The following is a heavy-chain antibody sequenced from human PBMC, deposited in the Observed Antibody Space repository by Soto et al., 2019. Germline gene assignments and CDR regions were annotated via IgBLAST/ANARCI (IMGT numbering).Heavy chain of an antibody. Sequence: ASVKVSCKASGYTFTGYYMHWVRQAPGQGLEWMGWINPNSGGTNYAQKFQGWVTMTRDTSISTAYMELSRLRSDDTAVYYCARDQSAYYYDSSGYRARANYYYYGMDVWGQGTTVTVSS. D-gene: IGHD3-22*01. J-gene: IGHJ6*02. CDR2: INPNSGGT. CDR1: GYTFTGYY. V-gene: IGHV1-2*04. CDR3: ARDQSAYYYDSSGYRARANYYYYGMDV.